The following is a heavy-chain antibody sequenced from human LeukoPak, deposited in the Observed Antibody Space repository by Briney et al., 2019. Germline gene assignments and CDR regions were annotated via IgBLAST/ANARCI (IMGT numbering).Heavy chain of an antibody. V-gene: IGHV1-18*01. CDR2: ISAYNGNT. CDR3: ARDAYCTNGVCRYSGRDY. CDR1: GYTFTSYG. J-gene: IGHJ4*02. D-gene: IGHD2-8*01. Sequence: GASVKVSCKASGYTFTSYGISWGRQAPGQGLEWMGWISAYNGNTNYAQKLQGRVNMTTDTSTSTAYMELRSLRSDDTAVYYCARDAYCTNGVCRYSGRDYWGQGTLVTVSS.